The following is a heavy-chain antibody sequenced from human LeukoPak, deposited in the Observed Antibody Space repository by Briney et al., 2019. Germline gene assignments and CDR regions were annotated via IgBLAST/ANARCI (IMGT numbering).Heavy chain of an antibody. J-gene: IGHJ4*02. D-gene: IGHD1-26*01. CDR3: ARQSGSYRPMDY. Sequence: PSETLSLTCGVYGGSFSGYYWTWVRQSPGMGLEWIGEIIHSGRTNYNPSLTSRVTISVDTSKNQFSLKLSSVAAADTAVYYCARQSGSYRPMDYWGQGTLVTVSS. V-gene: IGHV4-34*12. CDR1: GGSFSGYY. CDR2: IIHSGRT.